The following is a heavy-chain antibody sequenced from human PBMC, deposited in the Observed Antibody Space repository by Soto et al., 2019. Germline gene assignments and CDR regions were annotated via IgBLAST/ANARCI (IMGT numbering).Heavy chain of an antibody. CDR3: ARLSGCSSTSCYTHMDV. D-gene: IGHD2-2*02. CDR2: IYPGDSDT. Sequence: GESLKISCKGSGYSFTSYWIGWVRQMPGKGLEWMGIIYPGDSDTRYSPSFQGQVTISADRSISTAYLQWSSLKASDTAMYYCARLSGCSSTSCYTHMDVWGQGTTVTVSS. V-gene: IGHV5-51*01. CDR1: GYSFTSYW. J-gene: IGHJ6*02.